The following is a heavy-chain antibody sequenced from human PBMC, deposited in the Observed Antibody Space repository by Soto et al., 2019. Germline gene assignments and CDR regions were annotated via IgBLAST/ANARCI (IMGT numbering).Heavy chain of an antibody. CDR1: GFTFTSNS. CDR3: AQELGYCSGGSCYSPNWFDP. J-gene: IGHJ5*02. Sequence: GGSLKLSCAASGFTFTSNSMNWVRQAPGKGLEWVSSISSSSSYIYYADSVKGRFTISRDNAKNSLYLQMNSLRAEDTAVYYCAQELGYCSGGSCYSPNWFDP. CDR2: ISSSSSYI. D-gene: IGHD2-15*01. V-gene: IGHV3-21*01.